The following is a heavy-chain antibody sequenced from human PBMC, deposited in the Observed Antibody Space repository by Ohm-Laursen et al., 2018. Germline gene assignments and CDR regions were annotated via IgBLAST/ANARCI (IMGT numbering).Heavy chain of an antibody. V-gene: IGHV3-23*01. Sequence: SLRLSCSASGFTFSSYAMSWVRQAPGKGLEWVSALSGSGGSTYYADSVKGRFTISRDNSKNTLYLQMNSLRAEDTAVYYCASSGAFDIWGQGTMVTVSS. CDR1: GFTFSSYA. CDR3: ASSGAFDI. J-gene: IGHJ3*02. CDR2: LSGSGGST.